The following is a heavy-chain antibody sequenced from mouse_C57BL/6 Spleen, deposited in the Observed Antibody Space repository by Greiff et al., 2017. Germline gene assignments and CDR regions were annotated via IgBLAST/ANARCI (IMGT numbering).Heavy chain of an antibody. CDR1: GFTFSDYG. V-gene: IGHV5-17*01. J-gene: IGHJ4*01. CDR3: ARRRYYDYDAGYYYAMDY. D-gene: IGHD2-4*01. Sequence: EVKLVASGGGLVKPGGSLKLSCAASGFTFSDYGMHWVRQAPEKGLEWVAYISSGSSTIYYADTVKGRFTISRDNAKNTLFLQMTSLRSEDTAMYYCARRRYYDYDAGYYYAMDYWGQGTSVTVSS. CDR2: ISSGSSTI.